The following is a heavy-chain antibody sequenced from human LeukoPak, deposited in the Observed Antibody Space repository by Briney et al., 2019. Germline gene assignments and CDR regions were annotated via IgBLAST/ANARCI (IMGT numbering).Heavy chain of an antibody. V-gene: IGHV4-59*01. J-gene: IGHJ5*02. CDR3: ARRGNMVRGVIISSFRWFDP. Sequence: SSETLSLTCTVSGGSISSYYWSWIRQPPGKGLEWIGYIYYSGSTNYNPSLKSRVTISVDTSKNQFSLKLSSVTAADTAVYYCARRGNMVRGVIISSFRWFDPWGQGTLVTVSS. CDR2: IYYSGST. D-gene: IGHD3-10*01. CDR1: GGSISSYY.